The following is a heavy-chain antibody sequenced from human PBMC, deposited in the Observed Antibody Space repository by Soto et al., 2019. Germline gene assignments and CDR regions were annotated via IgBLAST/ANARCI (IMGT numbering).Heavy chain of an antibody. CDR3: ARLAYDGNDYDSSGYAIDY. CDR2: ISVGGGST. J-gene: IGHJ4*02. Sequence: GGSLRLSCTASGFTFSSYAMSWVRQAPGKGLEWVSGISVGGGSTYYADSVKGRFTIPRDGSKNQFSLKLSSVTAADTAVYYCARLAYDGNDYDSSGYAIDYWGQGTLVTVSS. V-gene: IGHV3-23*01. CDR1: GFTFSSYA. D-gene: IGHD3-22*01.